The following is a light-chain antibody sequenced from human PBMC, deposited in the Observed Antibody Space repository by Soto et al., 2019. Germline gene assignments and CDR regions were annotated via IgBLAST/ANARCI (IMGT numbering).Light chain of an antibody. V-gene: IGKV1-39*01. CDR3: QQSYSTWT. CDR1: QSISSY. J-gene: IGKJ1*01. CDR2: AAS. Sequence: IQVTQSPSSLSASVGDRVTITCRASQSISSYLNWYQQKPGKAPKLLIYAASSLQSGVPSRFSGSGSGTDFTPTISSLQPEDFATYYCQQSYSTWTFGQGTKVDI.